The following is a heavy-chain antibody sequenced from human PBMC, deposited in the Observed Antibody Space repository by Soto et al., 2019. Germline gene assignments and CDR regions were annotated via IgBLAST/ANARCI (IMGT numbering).Heavy chain of an antibody. J-gene: IGHJ6*02. CDR3: AREGRYTSGCFQSDYPYGMDV. D-gene: IGHD6-19*01. CDR1: GGSISADY. V-gene: IGHV4-59*01. CDR2: IHYSGST. Sequence: QVQLQESGPGVVRPSETLSLTCTVSGGSISADYWSWIRQPPGKGLEWIGHIHYSGSTSYNPSLKSRLTFSVDTSKSQFSLKLTSVIAADTAVYYCAREGRYTSGCFQSDYPYGMDVWCQGTTVTVSS.